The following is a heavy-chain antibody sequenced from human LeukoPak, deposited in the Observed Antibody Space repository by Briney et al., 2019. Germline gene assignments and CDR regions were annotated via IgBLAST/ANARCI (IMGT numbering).Heavy chain of an antibody. D-gene: IGHD6-25*01. CDR2: VSDRGDLT. Sequence: GSLRLSCVASGFTFSNYYMTWARQAPGKGLEWVSGVSDRGDLTYYADSVKGRFTISRDNSKNTLYLQANSLRAEDTAVYYCATYGQRLPYDYWGQGTLVTVSS. J-gene: IGHJ4*02. V-gene: IGHV3-23*01. CDR1: GFTFSNYY. CDR3: ATYGQRLPYDY.